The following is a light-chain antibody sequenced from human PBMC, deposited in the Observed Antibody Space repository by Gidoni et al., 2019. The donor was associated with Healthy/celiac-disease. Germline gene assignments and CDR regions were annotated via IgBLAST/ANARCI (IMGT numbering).Light chain of an antibody. CDR3: QQYGSSPLT. V-gene: IGKV3-20*01. CDR2: GAS. Sequence: ERVLTQSPGTLSLSPGERATLSCRASQSVSSSYLAWYQQKPGQAPRLLIDGASSRATGIPDRFSGSGSGTDFTLTISRLEPEDFAVYYCQQYGSSPLTFGGGTKVEIK. J-gene: IGKJ4*01. CDR1: QSVSSSY.